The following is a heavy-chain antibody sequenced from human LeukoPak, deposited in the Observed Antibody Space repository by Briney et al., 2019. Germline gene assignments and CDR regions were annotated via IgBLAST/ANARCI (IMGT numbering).Heavy chain of an antibody. Sequence: SETLSLTCTVSGGSISSSSYYWGWIRQPPGKGLEWIGSIYYSGSTYYNPSLKSRVTISVDTSKNQFSLKLSSVTAADTAVYYCAGQDYYGWFDPWGQGTLVTVS. CDR2: IYYSGST. V-gene: IGHV4-39*01. J-gene: IGHJ5*02. CDR1: GGSISSSSYY. CDR3: AGQDYYGWFDP. D-gene: IGHD3-10*01.